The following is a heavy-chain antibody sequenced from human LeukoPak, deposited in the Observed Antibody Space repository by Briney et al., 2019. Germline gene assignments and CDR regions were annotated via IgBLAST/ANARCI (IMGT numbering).Heavy chain of an antibody. CDR3: ARGEYGDPRELGS. CDR1: GYTFTSYD. V-gene: IGHV1-18*01. J-gene: IGHJ5*02. Sequence: GASVKVSCQASGYTFTSYDINWVRQAPGQGLEWMGSISAYNGHTNYAQKFQGRVTMTTDTSTSTAYMELRSLRSDDTAMYYCARGEYGDPRELGSWGQGTLVTVSS. D-gene: IGHD4-17*01. CDR2: ISAYNGHT.